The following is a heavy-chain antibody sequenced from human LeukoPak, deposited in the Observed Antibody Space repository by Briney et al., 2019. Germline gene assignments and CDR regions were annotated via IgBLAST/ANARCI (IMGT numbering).Heavy chain of an antibody. CDR2: ISYDGSNK. CDR1: GFTFSSYA. J-gene: IGHJ3*02. D-gene: IGHD5-12*01. CDR3: ALDIVATIESDAFDI. V-gene: IGHV3-30-3*01. Sequence: GGSLRLSCAASGFTFSSYAMHWVRQAPGKGLEWVAVISYDGSNKYYADSVKGRFTISRDNSKNTLYLQMNSLRAEDTAVYYCALDIVATIESDAFDIWGQGTMVTVSS.